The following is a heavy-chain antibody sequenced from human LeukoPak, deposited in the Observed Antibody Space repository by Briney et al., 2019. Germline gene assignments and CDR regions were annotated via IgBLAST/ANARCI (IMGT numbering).Heavy chain of an antibody. Sequence: GGSLRLSCAASGFTCSGSALHWVRQASGKGLEWVGRIRSTANGYATAYAASVKGRFTISRDDSKNTAYLQMDSLKTEDTAVYYCTGNYYGSGSYADFDYWGQGTLVTVSS. D-gene: IGHD3-10*01. CDR1: GFTCSGSA. CDR3: TGNYYGSGSYADFDY. J-gene: IGHJ4*02. CDR2: IRSTANGYAT. V-gene: IGHV3-73*01.